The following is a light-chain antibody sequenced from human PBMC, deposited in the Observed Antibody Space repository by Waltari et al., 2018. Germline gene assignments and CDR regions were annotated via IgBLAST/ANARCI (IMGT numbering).Light chain of an antibody. CDR3: QQYGTSPYT. CDR1: QSVRSNY. V-gene: IGKV3-20*01. CDR2: GAS. J-gene: IGKJ2*01. Sequence: EIVLTQSPGTLSLSPGERATLSCRASQSVRSNYLAWYQQKPGQAPRLLIYGASSGATGIPDRFSGSGSGTDFTLTISRLEPEDFAVFYCQQYGTSPYTFGQGTKLDIK.